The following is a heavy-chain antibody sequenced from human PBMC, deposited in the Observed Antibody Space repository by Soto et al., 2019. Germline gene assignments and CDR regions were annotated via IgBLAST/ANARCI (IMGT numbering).Heavy chain of an antibody. D-gene: IGHD3-22*01. CDR1: GGTVSSYA. CDR3: ARVWDSSGFYYDYGMDV. J-gene: IGHJ6*04. Sequence: SGKVSCNASGGTVSSYAISWVRQAPGQGLEWMGGIIPIFGTANYAQKFQGRVTITADESTSTAYMELSSLRSEDTAVYYCARVWDSSGFYYDYGMDVWGKGTTLTVSS. V-gene: IGHV1-69*13. CDR2: IIPIFGTA.